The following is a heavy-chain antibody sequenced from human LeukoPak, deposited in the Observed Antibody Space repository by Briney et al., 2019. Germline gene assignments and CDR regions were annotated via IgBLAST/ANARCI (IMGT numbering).Heavy chain of an antibody. CDR1: GYTFTSYD. V-gene: IGHV1-8*01. Sequence: ASVKVSCKASGYTFTSYDINWVRQATGQGLELMGWMNPNSGNTGYAQNFQGRVTMTRNTSISTAYMELSSLRSEDTAVYYCARGLQYYDYVWGSYDYWGQGTLVTVSS. CDR2: MNPNSGNT. CDR3: ARGLQYYDYVWGSYDY. J-gene: IGHJ4*02. D-gene: IGHD3-16*01.